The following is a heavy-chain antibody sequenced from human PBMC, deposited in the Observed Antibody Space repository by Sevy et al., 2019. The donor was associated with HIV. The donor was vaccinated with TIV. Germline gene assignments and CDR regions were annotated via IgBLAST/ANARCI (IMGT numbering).Heavy chain of an antibody. CDR1: GFTFNTYA. D-gene: IGHD1-20*01. V-gene: IGHV3-23*01. J-gene: IGHJ4*02. CDR3: AKNLRGKYLEGYFDY. CDR2: IGSGGTT. Sequence: GGSLRLSCTASGFTFNTYAMSWVRGAPGKGLEWVSAIGSGGTTYYVDSVKGRFTISRDNSKTTLYLQMNSLRVDDTAVYYCAKNLRGKYLEGYFDYWGQGILVTVSS.